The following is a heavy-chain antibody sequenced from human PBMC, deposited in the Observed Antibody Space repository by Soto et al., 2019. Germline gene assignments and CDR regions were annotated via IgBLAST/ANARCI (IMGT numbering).Heavy chain of an antibody. CDR2: IHAGTGKT. Sequence: QVQFVQSGAEVKRPGASVTVSCKASGYTFTSHAIHWVRQAPGERLECMGWIHAGTGKTKYSQSFQGRVTFTSDTFASTAYMELSSLKSADTAVYYCAIGGRVAAPSFDYGSQGTLVTVSS. J-gene: IGHJ4*02. D-gene: IGHD6-6*01. CDR3: AIGGRVAAPSFDY. CDR1: GYTFTSHA. V-gene: IGHV1-3*01.